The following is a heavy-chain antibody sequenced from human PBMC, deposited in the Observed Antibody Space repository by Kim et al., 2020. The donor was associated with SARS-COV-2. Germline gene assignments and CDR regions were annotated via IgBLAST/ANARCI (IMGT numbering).Heavy chain of an antibody. CDR1: GYTFTGYY. J-gene: IGHJ6*02. CDR3: AREAEGGLLWFGESPDYYYYGMDV. D-gene: IGHD3-10*01. CDR2: INPNSGGT. V-gene: IGHV1-2*06. Sequence: ASVKVSCKASGYTFTGYYMHWVRQAPGQGLEWMGRINPNSGGTNYAQKFQGRVTMTRDTSISTAYMELSRLRSDDTAVYYCAREAEGGLLWFGESPDYYYYGMDVLAQGTTVTFSS.